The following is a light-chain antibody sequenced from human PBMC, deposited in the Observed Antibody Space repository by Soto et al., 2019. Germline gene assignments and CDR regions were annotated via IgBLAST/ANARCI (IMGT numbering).Light chain of an antibody. CDR1: QSLSSRS. CDR2: ETS. V-gene: IGKV3D-20*01. Sequence: EIVLRQSPDTLSLSPGERATLSCGASQSLSSRSLAWYQQKSGLAPTLLIYETSTRATGIPDRFSGGVSGTDFTLSISRLEPEDFAVYYCQQYVTSPLTFVRWTKLEI. J-gene: IGKJ4*01. CDR3: QQYVTSPLT.